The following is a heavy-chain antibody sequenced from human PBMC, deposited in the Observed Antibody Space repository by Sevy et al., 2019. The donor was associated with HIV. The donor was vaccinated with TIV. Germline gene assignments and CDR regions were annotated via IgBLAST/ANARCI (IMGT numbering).Heavy chain of an antibody. D-gene: IGHD4-17*01. CDR2: ISSSSSTI. Sequence: GGSLRLSCAASGFTFSSYSMNWVRQAPGKGLEWVSYISSSSSTIYYADSVKGRFTISRDNAKNSLYLQMNSLRAEDTAVYYCARDLDYGDYVCAFDIWGQGTMVTVSS. V-gene: IGHV3-48*01. J-gene: IGHJ3*02. CDR1: GFTFSSYS. CDR3: ARDLDYGDYVCAFDI.